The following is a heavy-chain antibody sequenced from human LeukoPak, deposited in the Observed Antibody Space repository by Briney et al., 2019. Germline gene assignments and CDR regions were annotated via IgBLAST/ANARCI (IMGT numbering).Heavy chain of an antibody. D-gene: IGHD6-13*01. Sequence: GESLKISCKGSGYSFSSYWIGWVRQMPGKGLEWMGIIYPGDSDTRYSPSFQGQVTISADKSISTAYLQWSSLKASDTAMYFCARLEEQLVPGFDYWGQGTLVTVSS. J-gene: IGHJ4*02. V-gene: IGHV5-51*01. CDR3: ARLEEQLVPGFDY. CDR1: GYSFSSYW. CDR2: IYPGDSDT.